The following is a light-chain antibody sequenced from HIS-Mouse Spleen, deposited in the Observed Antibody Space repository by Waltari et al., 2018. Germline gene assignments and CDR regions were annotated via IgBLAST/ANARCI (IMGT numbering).Light chain of an antibody. CDR2: KAS. Sequence: DIQMTQSPLTLSASLVDRVTITCRASQSISSWLAWYQQKPGKAPKLPIYKASSLESGVPSTFSGSRSGTEVTLTISSLQPDDFATFYCQQYNSYSGTFGQGTKVEIK. CDR3: QQYNSYSGT. V-gene: IGKV1-5*03. CDR1: QSISSW. J-gene: IGKJ1*01.